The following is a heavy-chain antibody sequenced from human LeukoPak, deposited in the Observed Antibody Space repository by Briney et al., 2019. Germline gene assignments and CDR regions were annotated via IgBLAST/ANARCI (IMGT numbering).Heavy chain of an antibody. Sequence: SCKASGGTFSSYAISWVRQAPGKGLEWVSAISGSGGSTYYADSVKGRFTISRDNSKNTLYLQMNSLRAEDTAVYYCAKDEGRENVLRFLEWLLSKGPFDYWGQGTLVTVSS. CDR1: GGTFSSYA. J-gene: IGHJ4*02. CDR2: ISGSGGST. D-gene: IGHD3-3*01. CDR3: AKDEGRENVLRFLEWLLSKGPFDY. V-gene: IGHV3-23*01.